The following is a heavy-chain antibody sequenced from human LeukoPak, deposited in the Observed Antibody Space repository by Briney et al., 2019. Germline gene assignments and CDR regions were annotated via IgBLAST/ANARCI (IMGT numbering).Heavy chain of an antibody. CDR3: ARDTAMVSGPYYYMDV. CDR2: IIPIFGTA. CDR1: GGTFSSYA. V-gene: IGHV1-69*05. D-gene: IGHD5-18*01. Sequence: GASVKVSCKASGGTFSSYAISWVRQAPGQGLEWMGGIIPIFGTANYAQKFQGRVAMTRDTSTSTVYMELSSLRSEDTAVYYCARDTAMVSGPYYYMDVWGKGTTVTVSS. J-gene: IGHJ6*03.